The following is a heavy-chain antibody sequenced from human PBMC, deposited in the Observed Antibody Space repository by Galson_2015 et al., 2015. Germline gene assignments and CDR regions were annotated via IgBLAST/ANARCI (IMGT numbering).Heavy chain of an antibody. CDR2: INTNTGNP. CDR3: AREAATAPRDDAVDV. J-gene: IGHJ3*01. CDR1: GYTFSNYA. Sequence: SVKVSCKASGYTFSNYAMSWVRQAPGQGLEWMGWINTNTGNPTYVQGFTGRFVFSLDTSISTAHLQISSLKSEDTAVYYCAREAATAPRDDAVDVWGQGTLVTVSS. D-gene: IGHD6-13*01. V-gene: IGHV7-4-1*02.